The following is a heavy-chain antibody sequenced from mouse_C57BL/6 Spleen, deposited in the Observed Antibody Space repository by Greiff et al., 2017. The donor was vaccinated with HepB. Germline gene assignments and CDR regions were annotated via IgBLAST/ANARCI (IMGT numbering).Heavy chain of an antibody. Sequence: EVMLVESGGGLVKPGGSLKLSCAASGFTFSDYGMHWVRQAPEKGLEWVAYISSGSSTIYYADTVKGRFTISRDNAKNTLFLQMTSLRSEDTAMYYCAVGAPYYAMDYWGQGTSVTVSS. CDR2: ISSGSSTI. V-gene: IGHV5-17*01. D-gene: IGHD6-1*01. CDR1: GFTFSDYG. CDR3: AVGAPYYAMDY. J-gene: IGHJ4*01.